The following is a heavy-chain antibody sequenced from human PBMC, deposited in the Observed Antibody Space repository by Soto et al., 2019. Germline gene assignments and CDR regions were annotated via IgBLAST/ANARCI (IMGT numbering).Heavy chain of an antibody. D-gene: IGHD3-16*01. Sequence: KTSETLSLTCTVSGGSISSGGYYWSWIRQHPGKGLEWIGYIYYSGSTYYNPSLKSRVTISVDTSKNQFSLKLSSVTAADTAVYYCERVSRSGLYHRWGQGTLVTVSS. J-gene: IGHJ5*02. CDR3: ERVSRSGLYHR. V-gene: IGHV4-31*02. CDR1: GGSISSGGYY. CDR2: IYYSGST.